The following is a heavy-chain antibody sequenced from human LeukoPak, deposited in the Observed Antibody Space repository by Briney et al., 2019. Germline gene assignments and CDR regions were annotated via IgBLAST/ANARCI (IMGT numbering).Heavy chain of an antibody. CDR3: ARGRGYCSSTSCYESDVFYNWFDP. Sequence: SQTLSLTCTVSGGSISSGGYYWSWIRQHPGKGLEWIGYIYYSGSTYYNPSLKSRVTISVDTSKNQFSLKLSSVTAADTAVYYCARGRGYCSSTSCYESDVFYNWFDPWGQGTLVTVSS. CDR1: GGSISSGGYY. J-gene: IGHJ5*02. CDR2: IYYSGST. V-gene: IGHV4-31*03. D-gene: IGHD2-2*01.